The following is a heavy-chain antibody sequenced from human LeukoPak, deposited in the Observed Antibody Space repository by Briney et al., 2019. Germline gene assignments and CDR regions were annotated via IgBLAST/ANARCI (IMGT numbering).Heavy chain of an antibody. CDR2: IYYSGST. V-gene: IGHV4-59*01. Sequence: SETLSLTCTVSGGPISSYYWSWIRQPPGKGLEWIGYIYYSGSTNYKASLKSRVTISVDTSKNQFSLKLSSVTAADTAVYYCARGGYYGSGNDFRFDPWGQGTLVTVSS. CDR1: GGPISSYY. CDR3: ARGGYYGSGNDFRFDP. J-gene: IGHJ5*02. D-gene: IGHD3-10*01.